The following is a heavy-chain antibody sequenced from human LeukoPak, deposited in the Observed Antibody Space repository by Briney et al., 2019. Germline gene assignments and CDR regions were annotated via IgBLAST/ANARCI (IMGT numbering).Heavy chain of an antibody. CDR2: IIPIFGTA. CDR3: ARERDYDSSGYYYH. V-gene: IGHV1-69*13. CDR1: GYTFTSYG. D-gene: IGHD3-22*01. Sequence: GASVKVSCKASGYTFTSYGISWVRQAPGQGLEWMGGIIPIFGTANYAQKFQGRVTITADESTSTAYMELSSLRSEDTAVYYCARERDYDSSGYYYHWGQGTLVTVSS. J-gene: IGHJ5*02.